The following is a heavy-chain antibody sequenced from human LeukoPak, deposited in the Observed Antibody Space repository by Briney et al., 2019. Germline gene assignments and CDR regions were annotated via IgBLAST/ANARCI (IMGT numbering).Heavy chain of an antibody. CDR2: ICGSGGNT. V-gene: IGHV3-23*01. CDR1: GVTFSRHA. CDR3: AKDITMVRGTSFDY. Sequence: GGSLRLSCAASGVTFSRHAMSWVRQAPGKGLEWVSAICGSGGNTYYADYVKGRFTISRDNSRNTLYLEMKSLGVEYTAVYYCAKDITMVRGTSFDYWGQGTQVTVSS. J-gene: IGHJ4*02. D-gene: IGHD3-10*01.